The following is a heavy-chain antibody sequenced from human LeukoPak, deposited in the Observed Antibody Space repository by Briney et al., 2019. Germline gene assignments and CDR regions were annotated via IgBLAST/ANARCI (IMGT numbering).Heavy chain of an antibody. CDR2: ISGSGGST. J-gene: IGHJ4*02. V-gene: IGHV3-23*01. CDR3: TSGQQLVQFDY. D-gene: IGHD6-13*01. CDR1: GFTFSSYA. Sequence: GGSLRLSCAASGFTFSSYAMSWVRQAPGKGLEWVSAISGSGGSTYYADSVKGRFTISRDNSKNTLYLQMNSLRAEDTAVYYCTSGQQLVQFDYWGQGTLVTVSS.